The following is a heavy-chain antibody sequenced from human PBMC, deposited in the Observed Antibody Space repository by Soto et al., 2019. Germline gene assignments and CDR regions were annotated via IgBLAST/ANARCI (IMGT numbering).Heavy chain of an antibody. CDR1: GFSFSSYW. Sequence: GGSPRLSCAASGFSFSSYWMHWFRQAPGKGLVWVSRINSDGSSTSYADSVKGRFTISRDNSKNTLYLQMNSLRAEDTAVYYCARDQNYYDRRSYYSIGGFDIWGQGTMVTVSS. CDR2: INSDGSST. D-gene: IGHD3-22*01. V-gene: IGHV3-74*01. J-gene: IGHJ3*02. CDR3: ARDQNYYDRRSYYSIGGFDI.